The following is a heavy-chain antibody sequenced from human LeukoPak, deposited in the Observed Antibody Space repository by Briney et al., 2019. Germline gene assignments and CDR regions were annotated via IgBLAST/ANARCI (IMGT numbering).Heavy chain of an antibody. J-gene: IGHJ4*02. CDR2: IKQDGSEK. Sequence: GGSLRLSCAASGFTFSSYWMSWVRQAPGKGLEWVANIKQDGSEKYYVDSVKGRFTISRDNAKNSLYLQMNSLRAEDTAVYYCAREIVGATNDYFDYWGQGTLVTVSS. CDR3: AREIVGATNDYFDY. D-gene: IGHD1-26*01. V-gene: IGHV3-7*01. CDR1: GFTFSSYW.